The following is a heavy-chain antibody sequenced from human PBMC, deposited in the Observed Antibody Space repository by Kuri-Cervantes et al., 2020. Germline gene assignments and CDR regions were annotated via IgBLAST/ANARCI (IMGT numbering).Heavy chain of an antibody. CDR1: GFTFSSYA. Sequence: GGAVRLSCAASGFTFSSYAMHWVRQAPGKGLEWVAVISYDGSNKYYADSVKGRFTISRDNSKNTLYLQMNSLKTEDTAVYYCSAGDWFDPWGQGTLVTVSS. J-gene: IGHJ5*02. CDR3: SAGDWFDP. CDR2: ISYDGSNK. V-gene: IGHV3-30*07.